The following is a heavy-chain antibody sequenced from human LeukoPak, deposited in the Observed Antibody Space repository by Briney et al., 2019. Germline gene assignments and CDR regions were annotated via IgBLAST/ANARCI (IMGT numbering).Heavy chain of an antibody. Sequence: GGSLRLSCAASGFTFSSYEMNWVRQAPGNGLEWVSFISGSGSTIYYADSVKGRFTISRGNAKNSLYLQMNNLRAEDTAVYYCARDRFRGLSCWGQGTLVTVSS. V-gene: IGHV3-48*03. J-gene: IGHJ4*02. CDR2: ISGSGSTI. CDR3: ARDRFRGLSC. D-gene: IGHD3-10*01. CDR1: GFTFSSYE.